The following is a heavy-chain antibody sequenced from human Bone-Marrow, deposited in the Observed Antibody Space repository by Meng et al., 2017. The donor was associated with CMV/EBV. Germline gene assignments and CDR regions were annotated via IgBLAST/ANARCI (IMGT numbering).Heavy chain of an antibody. CDR1: GYTFTGYY. J-gene: IGHJ6*01. Sequence: SVKVSCTASGYTFTGYYMHWVRQAPGQGLEWMGWINPNSGGTNYAQKFQGRVTMTRDTSISTASMKLSSLRSTDTAVYYCARRIGGSFHYGMDVWGQGTTVTVSS. V-gene: IGHV1-2*02. CDR2: INPNSGGT. D-gene: IGHD1-26*01. CDR3: ARRIGGSFHYGMDV.